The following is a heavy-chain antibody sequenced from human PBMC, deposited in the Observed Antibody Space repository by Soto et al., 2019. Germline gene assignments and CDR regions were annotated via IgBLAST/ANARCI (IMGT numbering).Heavy chain of an antibody. CDR2: INAANDNT. J-gene: IGHJ5*02. Sequence: GASVKVSCKASGYIFTSYAMHWVRQAPGQRLEWMGWINAANDNTKYSQKLQGRVTMTTDTSTSTAYMELRSLRSDDTAVYYCARGVGSGSYYNQYNWFDPWGQGT. CDR1: GYIFTSYA. D-gene: IGHD3-10*01. V-gene: IGHV1-3*01. CDR3: ARGVGSGSYYNQYNWFDP.